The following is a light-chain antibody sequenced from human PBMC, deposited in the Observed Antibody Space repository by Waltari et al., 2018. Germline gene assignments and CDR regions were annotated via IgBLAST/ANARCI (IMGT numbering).Light chain of an antibody. V-gene: IGLV1-44*01. CDR1: GSNIGSNV. CDR2: SKN. J-gene: IGLJ2*01. Sequence: QSVLTQPPSTSGTPGQTVTISCSGSGSNIGSNVVNWYQQVPGTAPKLLIYSKNQRPSGVPARFAGSKSATSAALASSGLQSEDEADYYCTAWDESLVGRLFGGGTKLTVL. CDR3: TAWDESLVGRL.